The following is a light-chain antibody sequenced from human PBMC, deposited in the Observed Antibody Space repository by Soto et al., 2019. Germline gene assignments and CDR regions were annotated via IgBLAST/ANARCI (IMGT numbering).Light chain of an antibody. J-gene: IGLJ1*01. CDR3: SSYTTSTTYV. Sequence: QSALTQPASVSGSPGQSITISATGTSSDVGGYNSVSWYQQHPGRAPKLIIYEVTNRPSGVSSRFSASKSADTASLTISGLQPEDEADYYCSSYTTSTTYVFGTGTKLTVL. V-gene: IGLV2-14*01. CDR1: SSDVGGYNS. CDR2: EVT.